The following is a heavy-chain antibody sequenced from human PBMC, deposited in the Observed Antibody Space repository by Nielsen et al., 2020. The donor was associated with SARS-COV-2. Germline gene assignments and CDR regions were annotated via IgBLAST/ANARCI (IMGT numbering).Heavy chain of an antibody. J-gene: IGHJ6*04. CDR2: ISSSSITI. V-gene: IGHV3-48*02. CDR3: ARDVSDFLFGNSPGDV. D-gene: IGHD2/OR15-2a*01. Sequence: GGSLRLSCAASGFTFSIYSMNWVRQAPGKGLEWVSYISSSSITIYYADSVKGRFTISRDNAKNSLYLQMNSLRDEDTAVYYCARDVSDFLFGNSPGDVWGKGTTVTVSS. CDR1: GFTFSIYS.